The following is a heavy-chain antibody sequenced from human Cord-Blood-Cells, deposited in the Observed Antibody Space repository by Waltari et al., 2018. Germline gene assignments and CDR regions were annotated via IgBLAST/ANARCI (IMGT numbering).Heavy chain of an antibody. CDR2: IYYSGST. D-gene: IGHD3-22*01. V-gene: IGHV4-59*08. J-gene: IGHJ3*02. Sequence: QVQLQESGPGLVKPSETLSLTCTVSGGSISSYYWSWIRQPPGKGLEWIGYIYYSGSTNYNPSLKGRVTISVDTSKNQFSLKLSSVTAADTAVYYCARQPDDSSGYYYAFDIWGQGTMVTVSS. CDR3: ARQPDDSSGYYYAFDI. CDR1: GGSISSYY.